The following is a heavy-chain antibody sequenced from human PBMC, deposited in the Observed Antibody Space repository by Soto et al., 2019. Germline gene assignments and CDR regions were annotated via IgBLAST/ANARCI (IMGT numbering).Heavy chain of an antibody. V-gene: IGHV4-39*01. CDR2: IYYDGNT. Sequence: SETLSVTCTVSGDSVISDSHYWGWIRQPPGKGLESIANIYYDGNTYYNPSLKGRVTISLDTSKNQFSLRLNSVTAADTAVYYCARSSIKPQVFMYPFDSWSQGTLVTVSS. J-gene: IGHJ4*02. CDR3: ARSSIKPQVFMYPFDS. D-gene: IGHD3-3*01. CDR1: GDSVISDSHY.